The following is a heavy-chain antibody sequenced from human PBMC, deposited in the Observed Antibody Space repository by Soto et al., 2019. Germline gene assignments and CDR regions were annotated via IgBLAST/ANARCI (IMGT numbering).Heavy chain of an antibody. Sequence: EVQLVETGGGLIQPGGALRLSCAASGFSVSNNYMRWVRQAPGKGLEWVSIIHAGGSTYYADSVKGRFTISRDNSKSTVYLQMSCLRDEDTAMYYCASLAVAEGLAPWGQGTLVTVSS. CDR2: IHAGGST. D-gene: IGHD6-19*01. V-gene: IGHV3-53*02. J-gene: IGHJ5*02. CDR1: GFSVSNNY. CDR3: ASLAVAEGLAP.